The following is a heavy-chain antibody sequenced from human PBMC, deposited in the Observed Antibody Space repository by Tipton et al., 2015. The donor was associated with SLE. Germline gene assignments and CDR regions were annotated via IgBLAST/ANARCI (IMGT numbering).Heavy chain of an antibody. CDR3: AREATYSGSYYNWFDS. Sequence: TLSLTCTVSGASISSGSYHWAWIRQPAGKGLEWIGRIYSSGSTNENLSLKSRVSISKDTSKNQFSLKLSLVTAADTAVYYCAREATYSGSYYNWFDSWGQGTLVTVSP. V-gene: IGHV4-61*02. D-gene: IGHD1-26*01. CDR1: GASISSGSYH. J-gene: IGHJ5*02. CDR2: IYSSGST.